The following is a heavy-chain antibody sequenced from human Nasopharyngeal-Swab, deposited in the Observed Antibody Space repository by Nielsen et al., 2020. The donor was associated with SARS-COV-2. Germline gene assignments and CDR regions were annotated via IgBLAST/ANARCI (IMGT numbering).Heavy chain of an antibody. J-gene: IGHJ4*02. CDR3: AHSKITFGGVIATDY. CDR2: IFSNDEK. Sequence: WIRQPPGKALEWLAHIFSNDEKSYSTSLKSRLTISKDTSKSQVVLTMTNMDPVDTATYYCAHSKITFGGVIATDYWGQGTLVTLL. V-gene: IGHV2-26*01. D-gene: IGHD3-16*02.